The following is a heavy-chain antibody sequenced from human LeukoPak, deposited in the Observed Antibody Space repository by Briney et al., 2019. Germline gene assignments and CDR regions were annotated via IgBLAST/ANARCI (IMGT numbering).Heavy chain of an antibody. CDR1: DGSFSGYY. V-gene: IGHV4-34*01. D-gene: IGHD3-10*01. J-gene: IGHJ4*02. Sequence: PSETLSLTCAVYDGSFSGYYWGWIRQPPGKGLEWIGEINHSGATNYNPSLKSRVTISVDTSKKQFSLKLTSVIAADTSVYYCARRGIYYGSGIYSPFDYWGQGTLVTVSS. CDR3: ARRGIYYGSGIYSPFDY. CDR2: INHSGAT.